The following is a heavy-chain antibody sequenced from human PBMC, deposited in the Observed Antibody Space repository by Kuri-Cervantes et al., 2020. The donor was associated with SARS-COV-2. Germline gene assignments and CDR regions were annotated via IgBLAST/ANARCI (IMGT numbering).Heavy chain of an antibody. D-gene: IGHD6-19*01. V-gene: IGHV3-21*04. CDR1: GFTFSSYS. CDR3: ARSSSEGMIYLDY. J-gene: IGHJ4*02. CDR2: ISSSSSYI. Sequence: GGSLRLSCAASGFTFSSYSMNWVRQAPGKGLEWVSSISSSSSYIYYADSVKGRFTISRDNAKNSLYLQMNSLRAEDTAVYYCARSSSEGMIYLDYWGQGTLVTVSS.